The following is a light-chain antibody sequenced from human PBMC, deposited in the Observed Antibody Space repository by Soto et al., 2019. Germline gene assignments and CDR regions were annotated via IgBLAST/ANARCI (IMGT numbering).Light chain of an antibody. CDR3: SSYTSSSTLYV. J-gene: IGLJ1*01. CDR2: DVS. Sequence: ALTQPASVSGSPGQSITISCTGTSSDFGGYNYVSWYQQHPGKAPKLMIYDVSNRPSGVSNRFSGSKSGNTASLTISGLQAEDEADYYCSSYTSSSTLYVFGTGTKVTVL. V-gene: IGLV2-14*01. CDR1: SSDFGGYNY.